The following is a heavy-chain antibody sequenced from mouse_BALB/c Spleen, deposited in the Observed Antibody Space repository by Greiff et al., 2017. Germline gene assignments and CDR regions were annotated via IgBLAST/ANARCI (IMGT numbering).Heavy chain of an antibody. J-gene: IGHJ3*01. D-gene: IGHD2-4*01. V-gene: IGHV1-7*01. CDR1: GYTFTSYW. CDR2: INPSTGYT. CDR3: ARRSTMITTGFAY. Sequence: QVQLQQSGAELAKPGASVKMSCKASGYTFTSYWMHWVKQRPGQGLEWIGYINPSTGYTEYNQKFKDKATLTADKSSSTAYMQLSSLTSEDSAVYYCARRSTMITTGFAYWGQGTLVTVSA.